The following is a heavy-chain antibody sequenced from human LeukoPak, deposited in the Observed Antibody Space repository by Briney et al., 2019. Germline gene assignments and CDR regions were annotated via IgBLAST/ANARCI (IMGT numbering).Heavy chain of an antibody. CDR1: GGSISSGSYY. D-gene: IGHD3-10*01. CDR3: ARDWYGSSGYFDY. CDR2: IYTSGST. V-gene: IGHV4-61*02. J-gene: IGHJ4*02. Sequence: SETLSLTCTVSGGSISSGSYYWSWIRQPAGKGLEWIGRIYTSGSTSYNPSLKSRVTISVDTSKNQFSLKLSSVTAADTAVYYCARDWYGSSGYFDYWGQGTLVTVSS.